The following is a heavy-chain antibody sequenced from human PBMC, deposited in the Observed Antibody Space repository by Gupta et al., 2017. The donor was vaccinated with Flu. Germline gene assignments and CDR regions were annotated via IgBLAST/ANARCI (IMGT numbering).Heavy chain of an antibody. CDR1: GGSIRSGGYY. D-gene: IGHD2-21*01. CDR3: ARGERGTDILWWSTYYFDY. CDR2: IYYSGST. Sequence: QVQLQESGPGLVKPSQTLSLTCTVSGGSIRSGGYYWSWIRQHPGKGLEWIGYIYYSGSTYYNPSLKSRVTISVDTSKNQFSLKLSSVTAADTAVYYCARGERGTDILWWSTYYFDYWGQGTLVTVSS. J-gene: IGHJ4*02. V-gene: IGHV4-31*03.